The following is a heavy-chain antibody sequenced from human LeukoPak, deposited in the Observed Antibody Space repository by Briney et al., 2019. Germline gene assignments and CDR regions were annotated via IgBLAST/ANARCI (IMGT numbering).Heavy chain of an antibody. CDR2: INPSGGST. CDR3: ARAVVRGVIGDY. Sequence: GASVKVSCKASGYTFTSYYMHWVRQAPAQGLEWMGIINPSGGSTSYAQKFQGRVTMTRATSTSTVYMELSSLRSEDTAVYYCARAVVRGVIGDYWGQGPLVTVSS. J-gene: IGHJ4*02. V-gene: IGHV1-46*01. CDR1: GYTFTSYY. D-gene: IGHD3-10*01.